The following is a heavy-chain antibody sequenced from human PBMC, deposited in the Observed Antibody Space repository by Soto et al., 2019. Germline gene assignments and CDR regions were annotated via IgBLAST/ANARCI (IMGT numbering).Heavy chain of an antibody. CDR1: GYSFTSYW. J-gene: IGHJ5*01. V-gene: IGHV5-51*01. D-gene: IGHD3-10*01. Sequence: GGSLKISFKGSGYSFTSYWIGWVRRLPGKGLEWVGSIYPGDSDTRYSPSLQGQVTTSADKSSSTAYLQWSSLKASDTAMYDCARVNYSTGNYLGSWGQGTLVTVSS. CDR2: IYPGDSDT. CDR3: ARVNYSTGNYLGS.